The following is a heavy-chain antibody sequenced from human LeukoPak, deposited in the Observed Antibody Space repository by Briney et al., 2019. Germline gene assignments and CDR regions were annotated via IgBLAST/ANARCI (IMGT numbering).Heavy chain of an antibody. CDR1: GFTFNNYA. J-gene: IGHJ4*02. D-gene: IGHD2-15*01. Sequence: GGSLRLSCAASGFTFNNYAMHWVRQAPGKGLEWVSGISWNSGDIDCADSVKGRFTISRDNAKNSLYLQMNSLRAEDTALYYCAKEGGGSCYSCFDYWGQGTLSPSPQ. CDR2: ISWNSGDI. V-gene: IGHV3-9*01. CDR3: AKEGGGSCYSCFDY.